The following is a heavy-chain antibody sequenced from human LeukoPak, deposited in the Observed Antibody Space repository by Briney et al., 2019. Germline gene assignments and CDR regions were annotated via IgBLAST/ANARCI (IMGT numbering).Heavy chain of an antibody. CDR2: ISGSDSGDST. V-gene: IGHV3-23*01. CDR1: GFTFSSYS. Sequence: GGSLRLSCAASGFTFSSYSMNWVRQAPGKGLEWVSGISGSDSGDSTYYADSVKGRFTISRDNSKSTLYLHLNSLRAEDTAVYYCAMSGAYTSPPFDSWGQGTLVTVSS. J-gene: IGHJ4*02. D-gene: IGHD5-18*01. CDR3: AMSGAYTSPPFDS.